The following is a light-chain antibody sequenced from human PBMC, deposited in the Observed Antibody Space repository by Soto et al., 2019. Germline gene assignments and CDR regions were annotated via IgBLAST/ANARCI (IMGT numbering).Light chain of an antibody. Sequence: QSVLTQPASGSGSPGQSITISCIGTSSDVGRYNYVSWYQQHPGQAPRLMIYDVNNRPSGVSNRFSGSKSDNTASLTISGLQAEDEADYYCSSYTSSSTRVFGTGTKVTVL. V-gene: IGLV2-14*01. CDR2: DVN. CDR3: SSYTSSSTRV. J-gene: IGLJ1*01. CDR1: SSDVGRYNY.